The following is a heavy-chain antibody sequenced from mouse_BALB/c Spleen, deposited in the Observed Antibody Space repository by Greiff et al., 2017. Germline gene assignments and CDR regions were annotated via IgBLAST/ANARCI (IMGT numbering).Heavy chain of an antibody. CDR2: IWSGGST. D-gene: IGHD1-1*01. J-gene: IGHJ4*01. Sequence: VQGVESGPGLVQPSQSLSITCTVSGFSLTSYGVHWVRQSPGKGLEWLGVIWSGGSTDYNAAFISRLSISKDNSKSQVFFKMNSLQANDTAIYYCARNDYYGREGLDYWGQGTSVTVSS. CDR3: ARNDYYGREGLDY. V-gene: IGHV2-2*02. CDR1: GFSLTSYG.